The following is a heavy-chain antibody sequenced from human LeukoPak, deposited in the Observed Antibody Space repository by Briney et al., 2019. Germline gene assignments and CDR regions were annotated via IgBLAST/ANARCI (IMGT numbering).Heavy chain of an antibody. CDR1: VFTFSSYA. D-gene: IGHD2-2*01. CDR2: ISGSGGST. Sequence: GGSLRLSCAASVFTFSSYAMSWVRQAPGKGLEWVSAISGSGGSTYYADSVKGRFTISRDNSKNTLYLQMNSLRAEDTAVYSRAKLDPDIVVVPAASDPWGQGTLVTLSS. V-gene: IGHV3-23*01. CDR3: AKLDPDIVVVPAASDP. J-gene: IGHJ5*02.